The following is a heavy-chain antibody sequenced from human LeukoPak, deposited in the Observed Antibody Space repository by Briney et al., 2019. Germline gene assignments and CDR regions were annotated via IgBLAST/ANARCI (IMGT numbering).Heavy chain of an antibody. CDR3: ARDVNYYGSGNWFDP. CDR2: IYYTGYT. D-gene: IGHD3-10*01. Sequence: PSETLSLTCTVSGGSISSYYWSWIRQPPGKGLEWIGYIYYTGYTNYNPSLKSRVTISVDTSKNQFSLKLSSVTAADTAVYYCARDVNYYGSGNWFDPWGQGTLVTVSS. V-gene: IGHV4-59*12. J-gene: IGHJ5*02. CDR1: GGSISSYY.